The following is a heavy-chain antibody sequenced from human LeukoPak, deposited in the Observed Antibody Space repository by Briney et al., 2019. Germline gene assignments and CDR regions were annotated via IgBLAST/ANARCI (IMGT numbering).Heavy chain of an antibody. V-gene: IGHV6-1*01. J-gene: IGHJ6*02. Sequence: SQTLSLTCAISGDSVSSNSAAWNWIRQSPSKGLEWLGRTYYKSKWYNDYAVSVKSRIIINPDTSKNQFSLQLNSVTPEDTAVYFCARTTLVRGVIKGSYYYAMDVWGQGTTVTVSS. CDR1: GDSVSSNSAA. D-gene: IGHD3-10*01. CDR2: TYYKSKWYN. CDR3: ARTTLVRGVIKGSYYYAMDV.